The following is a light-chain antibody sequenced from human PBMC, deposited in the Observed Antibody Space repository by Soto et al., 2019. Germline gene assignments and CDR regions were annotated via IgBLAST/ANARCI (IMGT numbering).Light chain of an antibody. CDR2: KAS. CDR1: QTISSW. J-gene: IGKJ1*01. CDR3: QQYNSYSRT. Sequence: DIQMTQSPSPLSGSVGDRVTITCRSSQTISSWLAWYQQKPGKAPKLLIYKASSLESGVPSRFSGSRSGTEFTLTISSLQPDDVATYYCQQYNSYSRTFGQGTKVDIK. V-gene: IGKV1-5*03.